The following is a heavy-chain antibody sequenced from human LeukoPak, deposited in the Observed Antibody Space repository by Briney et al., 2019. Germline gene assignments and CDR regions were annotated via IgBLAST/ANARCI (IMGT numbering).Heavy chain of an antibody. CDR3: AKNIDYTSPFDY. V-gene: IGHV1-2*02. J-gene: IGHJ4*02. D-gene: IGHD4-11*01. Sequence: ASVKVSCKASGYTFTGYYMHWVRQAPGQGLEWMGWINPNSGGTNYAQKFQGRVTMTRDTSISTAYMELSRLRSDDTAVYYCAKNIDYTSPFDYWGQGTLVTVSS. CDR1: GYTFTGYY. CDR2: INPNSGGT.